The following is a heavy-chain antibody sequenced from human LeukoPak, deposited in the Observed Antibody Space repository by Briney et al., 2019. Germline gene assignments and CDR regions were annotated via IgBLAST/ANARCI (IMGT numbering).Heavy chain of an antibody. CDR1: GYTFTGYH. CDR3: ARITYDFWSGYYMPDDP. Sequence: GASVKVSCKASGYTFTGYHIHWVRQAPGQGLEWMGRINPYSGDTNFAQKFQGRVTMTRDTSITTAYMDLSSLRSDDTAVYYCARITYDFWSGYYMPDDPWGQGTLVTVSS. CDR2: INPYSGDT. J-gene: IGHJ5*02. D-gene: IGHD3-3*01. V-gene: IGHV1-2*06.